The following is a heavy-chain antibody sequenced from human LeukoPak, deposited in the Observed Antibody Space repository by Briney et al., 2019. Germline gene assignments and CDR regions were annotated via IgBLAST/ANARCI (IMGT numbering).Heavy chain of an antibody. CDR2: ISYDGGNE. CDR3: AKGPEYTPMVEY. Sequence: PERSLRLSCAASGFTFSSYAMHWVRQAPGKGLEWVAVISYDGGNEYYADSVKGRFTISRDNSKNTLYLQMNSLRAEDTAVYYCAKGPEYTPMVEYWGQGTLVTVSS. D-gene: IGHD5-18*01. V-gene: IGHV3-30*18. J-gene: IGHJ4*02. CDR1: GFTFSSYA.